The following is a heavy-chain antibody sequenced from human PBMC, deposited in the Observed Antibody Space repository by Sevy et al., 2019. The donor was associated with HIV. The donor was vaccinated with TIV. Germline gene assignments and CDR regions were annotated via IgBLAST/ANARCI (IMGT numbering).Heavy chain of an antibody. CDR1: GFTFSMYY. CDR2: FSLACGEK. CDR3: AREGCTKPHDY. V-gene: IGHV3-23*01. D-gene: IGHD2-8*01. Sequence: GGSVSLSCAASGFTFSMYYMSWVRQSPGEGLEWVSTFSLACGEKNYADSVKGRFTISRDNSKSSVYLQMNNLRPEDTAVYYCAREGCTKPHDYWGQGTLVTVSS. J-gene: IGHJ4*02.